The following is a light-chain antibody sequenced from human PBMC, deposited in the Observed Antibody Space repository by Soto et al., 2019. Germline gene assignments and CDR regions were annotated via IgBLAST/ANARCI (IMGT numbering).Light chain of an antibody. J-gene: IGKJ2*01. V-gene: IGKV1-12*01. CDR2: AAS. CDR3: QQANSFPYI. CDR1: QGIGNY. Sequence: DLQMTQSPSSVSASVGDRVTVTCRASQGIGNYLAWYQQKPGKAPKLLISAASSLQRGVPSRFSGSGSGTYFTLTIDSLQPEDFATYYCQQANSFPYIFGQGTKLEIK.